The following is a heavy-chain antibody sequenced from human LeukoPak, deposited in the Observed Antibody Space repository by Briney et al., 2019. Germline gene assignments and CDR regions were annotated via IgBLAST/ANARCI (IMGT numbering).Heavy chain of an antibody. V-gene: IGHV1-46*01. D-gene: IGHD6-19*01. CDR2: INPSDGTT. J-gene: IGHJ4*02. Sequence: VASVRVSCKASGYTFTTYYMHWVRQAPGQGLEWMGIINPSDGTTSHAQKFHGRVTMTRDTTTSTAYVELSSLRSEDTAVYYCARDRIAGLAVAGRGIWGQGTLVTVSS. CDR3: ARDRIAGLAVAGRGI. CDR1: GYTFTTYY.